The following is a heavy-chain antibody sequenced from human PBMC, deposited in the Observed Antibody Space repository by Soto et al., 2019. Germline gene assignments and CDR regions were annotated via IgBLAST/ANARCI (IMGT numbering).Heavy chain of an antibody. Sequence: SVKVSCKASGGTFSSYAISWVRQAPGQGLEWMGGIIPIFGTANYAQKFQGRVTITADESTSTAYMELSSLRSEDTAVYYCARRHHGTGSWYYYGMDVWGQGTTVTVSS. D-gene: IGHD3-10*01. J-gene: IGHJ6*02. CDR2: IIPIFGTA. CDR3: ARRHHGTGSWYYYGMDV. V-gene: IGHV1-69*13. CDR1: GGTFSSYA.